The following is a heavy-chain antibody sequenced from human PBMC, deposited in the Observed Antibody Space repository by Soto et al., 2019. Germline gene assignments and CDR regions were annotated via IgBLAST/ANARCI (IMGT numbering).Heavy chain of an antibody. V-gene: IGHV1-69*01. CDR1: GGTFSSYA. Sequence: QVQLVQSGAEVKKPGSSVKVSCKASGGTFSSYAISWVRQAPGQGLEWMGGIIPIFGTANYAQKFQGRVTITADESTSTAYMERSSLRSEDTAVDYCARGTSRGYSYGKGGAFDIWGQGTMVTVSS. J-gene: IGHJ3*02. CDR3: ARGTSRGYSYGKGGAFDI. CDR2: IIPIFGTA. D-gene: IGHD5-18*01.